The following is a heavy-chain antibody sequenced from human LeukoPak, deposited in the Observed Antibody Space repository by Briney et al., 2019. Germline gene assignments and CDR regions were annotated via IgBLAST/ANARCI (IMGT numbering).Heavy chain of an antibody. V-gene: IGHV3-30*04. CDR3: ARALDYGGAFDI. J-gene: IGHJ3*02. CDR1: GFTFSSYA. D-gene: IGHD4-17*01. CDR2: ISYDGSNK. Sequence: PGGSLRLSCAASGFTFSSYAMHWVRQAPGKGLEWVAVISYDGSNKYYADSVKGRFTISRDNSKNTLYLQMNSLRAEDTAVYYCARALDYGGAFDIWGQGTMVTVSS.